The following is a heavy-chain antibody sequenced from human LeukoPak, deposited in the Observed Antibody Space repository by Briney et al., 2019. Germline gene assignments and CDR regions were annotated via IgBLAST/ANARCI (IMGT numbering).Heavy chain of an antibody. CDR2: IYYSGST. Sequence: SETLSLTCTVSGGSISSYYWSWIRQPPGKGLEWIGYIYYSGSTNYNPSLKSRVTILVDTSKNQFSLKLSSVTAADTAVYYCARDLGWELHGRAFDIWGQGTMVTVSS. CDR3: ARDLGWELHGRAFDI. CDR1: GGSISSYY. J-gene: IGHJ3*02. V-gene: IGHV4-59*01. D-gene: IGHD1-26*01.